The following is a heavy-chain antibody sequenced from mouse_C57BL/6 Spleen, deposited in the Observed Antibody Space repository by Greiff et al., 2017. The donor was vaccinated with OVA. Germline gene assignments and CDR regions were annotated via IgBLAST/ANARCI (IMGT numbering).Heavy chain of an antibody. CDR2: IDPSDSYT. J-gene: IGHJ4*01. V-gene: IGHV1-69*01. Sequence: QVQLKQPGAELVMPGASVKLSCKASGYTFTSYWMHWVKQRPGQGLEWIGEIDPSDSYTNYNQKFKGKSTLTVDKSSSTAYMQLSSLTSEDSAVYYCAVREGDYWGQGTSVTVSS. CDR1: GYTFTSYW. CDR3: AVREGDY.